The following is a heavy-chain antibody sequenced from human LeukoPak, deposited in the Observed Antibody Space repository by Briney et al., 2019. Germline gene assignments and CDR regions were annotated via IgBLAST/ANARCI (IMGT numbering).Heavy chain of an antibody. Sequence: SVTVSCKASGGTFSSYAISWVRQAPGQGREWMGGIIPFFGTANYAQKFQGRVTITTDESTSTAYMELSSLRSEDTAVYYCARDWGIAARPGYYYYMDVWGKGTTVTVSS. J-gene: IGHJ6*03. CDR1: GGTFSSYA. CDR3: ARDWGIAARPGYYYYMDV. V-gene: IGHV1-69*05. CDR2: IIPFFGTA. D-gene: IGHD6-6*01.